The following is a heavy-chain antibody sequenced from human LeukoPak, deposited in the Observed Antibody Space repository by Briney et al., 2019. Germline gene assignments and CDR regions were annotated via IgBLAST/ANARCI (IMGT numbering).Heavy chain of an antibody. CDR3: ARDHLPQITMRPVEGNWFDP. J-gene: IGHJ5*02. V-gene: IGHV5-51*01. CDR2: IYLGESDT. CDR1: GYSFTNYW. Sequence: GESLKISCKGSGYSFTNYWIAWVRQMPGKGLEWMGMIYLGESDTRYSPSFQGQVTISADKSISTAYLQWSSLKASDTAMYYCARDHLPQITMRPVEGNWFDPWGQGTLVTVSS. D-gene: IGHD3-22*01.